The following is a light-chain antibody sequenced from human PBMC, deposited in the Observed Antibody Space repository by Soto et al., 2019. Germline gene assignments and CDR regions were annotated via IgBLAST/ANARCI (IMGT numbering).Light chain of an antibody. Sequence: EIVMTQSAATLSVYPRERATLSCRASQSVSSSYLAWYQQKPGQAPRLLIHGATTRATGIPARFSGSGSGTEFTLTISSLQSEDFAVYYCQQYNNWPRTFGQGTKVDI. CDR2: GAT. J-gene: IGKJ1*01. CDR3: QQYNNWPRT. CDR1: QSVSSSY. V-gene: IGKV3-15*01.